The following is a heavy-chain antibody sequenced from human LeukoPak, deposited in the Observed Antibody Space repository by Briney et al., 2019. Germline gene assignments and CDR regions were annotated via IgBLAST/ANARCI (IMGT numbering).Heavy chain of an antibody. CDR3: AKVRVGATIDD. V-gene: IGHV3-23*01. D-gene: IGHD1-26*01. CDR2: ISGSGGST. CDR1: GFTFSSYA. J-gene: IGHJ4*02. Sequence: PGGSLRLSCAASGFTFSSYAMGWVRQAPGKGLEWVSLISGSGGSTYYADSVKGRFTVSRDNSKNTEYLQMTSLRAEDTAIYYCAKVRVGATIDDWGQGTLVTVSS.